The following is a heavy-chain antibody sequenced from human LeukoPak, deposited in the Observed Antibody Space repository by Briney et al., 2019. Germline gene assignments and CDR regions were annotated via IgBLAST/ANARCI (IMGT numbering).Heavy chain of an antibody. D-gene: IGHD3-16*02. V-gene: IGHV3-23*01. CDR1: GFTFSSYA. CDR2: IGGSGGST. Sequence: GGSLRLSCAASGFTFSSYAMSWVRQAPGKGLEWVSAIGGSGGSTYYADSVKGRFTISRDNSKNTLYLQMNSLRAEDAAVYYCAKDWSGLITFGGVIVNWGQGTLVTVSS. J-gene: IGHJ4*02. CDR3: AKDWSGLITFGGVIVN.